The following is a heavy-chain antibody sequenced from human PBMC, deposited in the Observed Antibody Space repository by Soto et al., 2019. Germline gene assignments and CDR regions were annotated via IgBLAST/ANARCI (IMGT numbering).Heavy chain of an antibody. CDR3: ARMGWAVASSYYFDY. J-gene: IGHJ4*02. Sequence: QVQLVESGGGVVQPGRSLRLSCAASGFTFSTYAMHWVRQAPGKGLEWVAVISSDGSNNYYADSVKGRFTISRDNSKNTLYLQMNSLRVEDTAVYYFARMGWAVASSYYFDYWGQGTLVTVSS. V-gene: IGHV3-30-3*01. D-gene: IGHD6-19*01. CDR2: ISSDGSNN. CDR1: GFTFSTYA.